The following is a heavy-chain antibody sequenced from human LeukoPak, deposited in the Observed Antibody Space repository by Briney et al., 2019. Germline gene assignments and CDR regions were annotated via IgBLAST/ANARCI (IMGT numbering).Heavy chain of an antibody. D-gene: IGHD6-13*01. V-gene: IGHV3-23*01. J-gene: IGHJ4*02. CDR1: GFTFSSYA. CDR3: ARKIGFSSSWYYGRHYFDY. Sequence: PGGSLRLSCAASGFTFSSYAMSWVRQAPGKGLEWVSAISGSGGSTYYADSVKGRFTISRDNSKNTLYLQMYSLRAEDTAVYYCARKIGFSSSWYYGRHYFDYWGQGTLVTVSS. CDR2: ISGSGGST.